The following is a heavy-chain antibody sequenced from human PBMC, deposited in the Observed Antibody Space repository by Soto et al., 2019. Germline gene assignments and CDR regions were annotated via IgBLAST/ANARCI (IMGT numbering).Heavy chain of an antibody. D-gene: IGHD6-13*01. J-gene: IGHJ4*02. CDR2: IYNSGST. CDR1: GASIRSYY. V-gene: IGHV4-59*01. CDR3: AKSAWSSSWYFDY. Sequence: QVQLQESVPGLVKPSETLSLTCNVSGASIRSYYWAWIRQPPGKGLEWIGYIYNSGSTNSNPSLKSRVTISLDTSKNQFSLKMRSVTAADTAVYYCAKSAWSSSWYFDYWGQGTEVTVSS.